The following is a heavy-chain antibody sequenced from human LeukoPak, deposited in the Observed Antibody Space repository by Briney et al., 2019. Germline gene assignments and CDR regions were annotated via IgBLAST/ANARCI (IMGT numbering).Heavy chain of an antibody. CDR3: ARDGLDPPDV. CDR1: RFTSTRYW. J-gene: IGHJ6*02. D-gene: IGHD3-22*01. Sequence: PGGSLRLSCLASRFTSTRYWMSWVRHAPGYVLECVPNIKQAGSETYYVDSVKGRFIISRDNAKNSLYLQMNSLRAEDTAVYYCARDGLDPPDVWGQGTTVTVSS. CDR2: IKQAGSET. V-gene: IGHV3-7*01.